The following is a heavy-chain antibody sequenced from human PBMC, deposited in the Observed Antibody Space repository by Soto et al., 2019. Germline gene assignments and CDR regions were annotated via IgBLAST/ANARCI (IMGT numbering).Heavy chain of an antibody. Sequence: EVQLLESGGGLVQPGGSLRLSCAASGFSFSAYAMNWVRQAPGKGLQWVSGLVGSGGDKNYADSVRGRFTVSRDNSKNTLYLQMNNLRDEDTAVYYCAKYLIANNGVWEAFDMWGRGTKVTVSS. CDR2: LVGSGGDK. CDR3: AKYLIANNGVWEAFDM. J-gene: IGHJ3*02. V-gene: IGHV3-23*01. D-gene: IGHD2-8*01. CDR1: GFSFSAYA.